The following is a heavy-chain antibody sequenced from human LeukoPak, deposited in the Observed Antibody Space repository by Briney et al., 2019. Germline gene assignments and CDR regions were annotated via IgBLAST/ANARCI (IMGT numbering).Heavy chain of an antibody. CDR3: ARDLWQQLVGFDY. CDR1: GYTFTGYY. Sequence: ALVKVSCKASGYTFTGYYMHWVRQAPGQGLEWMGWINPNSGGTNYAQKFQARVTMTRDTSISTAYMELSRLRSDDTAVYYCARDLWQQLVGFDYWGQGTLVNVSS. CDR2: INPNSGGT. J-gene: IGHJ4*02. V-gene: IGHV1-2*02. D-gene: IGHD6-13*01.